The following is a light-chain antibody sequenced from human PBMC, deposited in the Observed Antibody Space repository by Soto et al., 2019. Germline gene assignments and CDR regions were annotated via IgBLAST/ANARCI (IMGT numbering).Light chain of an antibody. V-gene: IGLV2-8*01. CDR2: EVT. Sequence: QSVLSQPPSASGSPGQSVTISCTGTSSVVGGYDYVSWYQQHPGKAPKLMIYEVTKRPSGVPDRFSGSKSGYTASLTVSGLQAEDEADYYCSSYGGSSNNYVFGTGTKLTVL. CDR1: SSVVGGYDY. CDR3: SSYGGSSNNYV. J-gene: IGLJ1*01.